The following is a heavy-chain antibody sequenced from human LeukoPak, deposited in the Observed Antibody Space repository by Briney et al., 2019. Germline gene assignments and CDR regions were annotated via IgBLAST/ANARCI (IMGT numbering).Heavy chain of an antibody. D-gene: IGHD2-15*01. CDR1: GFTFSSNY. J-gene: IGHJ4*02. V-gene: IGHV3-21*01. Sequence: GGSLRLSCAASGFTFSSNYISWVRQAPGKGLEGVSSLSSSSSYIYYADSVKGRVTISRDNAKNSLYLQMNSLRAEDTAVYYCARHGEGYCSGGSCYPRDFDYWGQGTLVTVSS. CDR3: ARHGEGYCSGGSCYPRDFDY. CDR2: LSSSSSYI.